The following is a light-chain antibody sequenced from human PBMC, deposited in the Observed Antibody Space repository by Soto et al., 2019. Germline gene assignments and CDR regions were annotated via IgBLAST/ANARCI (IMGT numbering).Light chain of an antibody. CDR3: KSYAGSNTYV. J-gene: IGLJ1*01. CDR2: GVR. CDR1: SNDIGAYNY. Sequence: SALAQPTSVSGSPGQSITISCTGNSNDIGAYNYVSWYQQHPGKAPRLLIHGVRNRPSGVPDRFSGSKSGNTASLTVSGLQAADEADYFCKSYAGSNTYVFGSGTKATGL. V-gene: IGLV2-8*01.